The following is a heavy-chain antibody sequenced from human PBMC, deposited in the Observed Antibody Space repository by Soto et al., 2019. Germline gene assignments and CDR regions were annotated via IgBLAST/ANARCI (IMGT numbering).Heavy chain of an antibody. CDR3: AKDIGSGYADY. D-gene: IGHD3-22*01. J-gene: IGHJ4*02. CDR2: IIPILGIA. Sequence: SVKVSCKASGGTFSSYTISWVRQAPGQGLEWMGRIIPILGIANYAQKFQGRVTITADKSTSTAYMELSSLRSEDTAVYYCAKDIGSGYADYWGQGTLVTVSS. V-gene: IGHV1-69*04. CDR1: GGTFSSYT.